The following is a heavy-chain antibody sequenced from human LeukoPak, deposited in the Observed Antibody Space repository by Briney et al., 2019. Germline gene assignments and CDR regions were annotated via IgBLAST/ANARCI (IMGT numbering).Heavy chain of an antibody. Sequence: GGSLRLSCAASGFTFSSYSMNWVRQAPGKGLEWVSYISSSSSTIYFADSVKGRFTISRDNAKNSLYLQMNSLRAEDTAVYYCARDHRAIAVAGTGIYYYYGMDVWGQGTTVTVSS. D-gene: IGHD6-19*01. J-gene: IGHJ6*02. CDR1: GFTFSSYS. CDR2: ISSSSSTI. CDR3: ARDHRAIAVAGTGIYYYYGMDV. V-gene: IGHV3-48*01.